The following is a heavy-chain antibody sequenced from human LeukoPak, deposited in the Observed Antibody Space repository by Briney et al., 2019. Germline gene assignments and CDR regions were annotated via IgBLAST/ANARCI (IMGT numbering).Heavy chain of an antibody. V-gene: IGHV1-18*01. D-gene: IGHD1-26*01. CDR2: ISTYNGNT. Sequence: GASVKVSCKASGYTFTSYGISWVRQAPGQGLEWMGWISTYNGNTNYAQNLQGRVTMTTDTSTSTAYMELRSLRSDDTAVYYCARGLGSDYYYYYMDVWGKGTTVTVSS. J-gene: IGHJ6*03. CDR3: ARGLGSDYYYYYMDV. CDR1: GYTFTSYG.